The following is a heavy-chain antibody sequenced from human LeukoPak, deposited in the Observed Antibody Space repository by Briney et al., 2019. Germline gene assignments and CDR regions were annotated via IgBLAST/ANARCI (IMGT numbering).Heavy chain of an antibody. V-gene: IGHV4-34*01. CDR1: GGSFSGYY. J-gene: IGHJ4*02. Sequence: SETLSLTCAVYGGSFSGYYWSWIRQPPGKGLEWIGEINHSGSTNYSPSLKSRVTISVDTSKNQFSLKLSSVTAADTAVYYCARRRGGAYYFDYWGQGTLVTVSS. CDR2: INHSGST. CDR3: ARRRGGAYYFDY.